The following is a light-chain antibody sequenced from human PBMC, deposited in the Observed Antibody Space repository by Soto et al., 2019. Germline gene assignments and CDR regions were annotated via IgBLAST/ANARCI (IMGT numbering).Light chain of an antibody. Sequence: EIVLTQSPATLSLSPGESATLSCRASQSVSSHLAWYQQKSGQAPRLLIYDASNRATGIPARFSGSGSGTDFTLTISSLEPEDFAVYYCQQCHNWPFTFGPGTKVDIK. CDR2: DAS. CDR1: QSVSSH. CDR3: QQCHNWPFT. V-gene: IGKV3-11*01. J-gene: IGKJ3*01.